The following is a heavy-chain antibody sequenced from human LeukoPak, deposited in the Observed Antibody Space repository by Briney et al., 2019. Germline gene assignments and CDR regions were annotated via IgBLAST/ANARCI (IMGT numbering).Heavy chain of an antibody. D-gene: IGHD3-22*01. CDR1: GGSISSGSYY. J-gene: IGHJ4*02. CDR2: IYTSGST. V-gene: IGHV4-61*02. CDR3: ARESVGYYDSSGYLNY. Sequence: SETLSLTCTVSGGSISSGSYYWSWIRQPAGKGLEWIGRIYTSGSTNYNPSLKSRVTISVDTSKNQFSLKLSSVTAADTAVYYCARESVGYYDSSGYLNYWGQGTLVTVSS.